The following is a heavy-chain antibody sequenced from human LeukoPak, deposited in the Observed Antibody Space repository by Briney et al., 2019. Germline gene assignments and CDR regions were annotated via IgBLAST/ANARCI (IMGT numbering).Heavy chain of an antibody. J-gene: IGHJ4*02. V-gene: IGHV3-23*01. D-gene: IGHD3-9*01. Sequence: GGSLRLSCAASGFTFNSYAMSWVRQAPGKGLEWVSAISGSGGSTYYADSVKGRFTISRDNSKNTLYLQMNSLRAEDTAVYYCAKVPYDILTGYFFPDYWGQGTLVTVSS. CDR3: AKVPYDILTGYFFPDY. CDR2: ISGSGGST. CDR1: GFTFNSYA.